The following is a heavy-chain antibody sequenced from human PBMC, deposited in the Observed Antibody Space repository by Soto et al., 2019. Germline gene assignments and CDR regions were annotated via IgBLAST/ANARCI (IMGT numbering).Heavy chain of an antibody. Sequence: SETLSLTCTVSGGSISSYYWSWIRQPPGKGLEWIGYIYYSGSTNYNPSLKSRVTISVDTSKNQFSLKLSSVTAADTAVYYCATLWGGYYSLQSYYYYGMDVWGQGTTVTVSS. V-gene: IGHV4-59*12. J-gene: IGHJ6*02. CDR2: IYYSGST. D-gene: IGHD3-3*01. CDR1: GGSISSYY. CDR3: ATLWGGYYSLQSYYYYGMDV.